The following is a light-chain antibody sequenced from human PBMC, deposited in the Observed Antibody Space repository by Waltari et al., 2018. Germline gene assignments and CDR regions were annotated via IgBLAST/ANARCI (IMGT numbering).Light chain of an antibody. CDR2: KAS. CDR3: QQYTSYSPYT. V-gene: IGKV1-5*03. Sequence: DIQMTQSPSTLSASVADRVTITCRASQSISSWLAWYQQKPGKAPKLLIYKASTLESGVPSRFSGSGSGTEFTLTISSLQPDDFVTYYCQQYTSYSPYTFGQGTKLEIK. CDR1: QSISSW. J-gene: IGKJ2*01.